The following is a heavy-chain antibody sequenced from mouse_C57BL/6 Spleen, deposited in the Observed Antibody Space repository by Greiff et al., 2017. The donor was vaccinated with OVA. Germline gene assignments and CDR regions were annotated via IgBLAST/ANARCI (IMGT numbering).Heavy chain of an antibody. D-gene: IGHD2-5*01. CDR2: IYPGDGDT. CDR3: VKYSNIYAMWY. Sequence: QVQLQQSGPELVKPGASVKISCKASGYAFSSSWMNWVKQRPGKGLEWIGRIYPGDGDTNYNGKFKGKATLTADKSSSTAYLQLSSLRCQGTVVYFYVKYSNIYAMWYWGVETADSVSS. V-gene: IGHV1-82*01. CDR1: GYAFSSSW. J-gene: IGHJ4*01.